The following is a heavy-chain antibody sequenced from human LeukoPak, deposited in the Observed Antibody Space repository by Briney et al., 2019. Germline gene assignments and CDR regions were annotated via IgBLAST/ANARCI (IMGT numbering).Heavy chain of an antibody. J-gene: IGHJ4*02. Sequence: GGSLRLSCVGSGFTFSSNPLSWVRQAPRKGLEWVSAINPSGGNTYYADSVRGRFTISRDNSKNTLYLQMNTLRAEDTAVYYCATTKQARRYFDYWGQGTLVTVSS. CDR1: GFTFSSNP. V-gene: IGHV3-23*01. D-gene: IGHD1-1*01. CDR3: ATTKQARRYFDY. CDR2: INPSGGNT.